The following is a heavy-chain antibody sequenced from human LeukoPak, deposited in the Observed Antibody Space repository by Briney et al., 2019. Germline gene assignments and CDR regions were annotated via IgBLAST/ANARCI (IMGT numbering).Heavy chain of an antibody. J-gene: IGHJ4*02. CDR3: ARDTSSGGYFDY. D-gene: IGHD6-19*01. V-gene: IGHV1-2*02. CDR1: GYTFTGYY. Sequence: ASVKVSCKASGYTFTGYYMHWVRQAPGQGLEWMGWINPNSGGTNYAQKFQGRVTMTRDTSISTAYMELSRLRSDDTAVYYCARDTSSGGYFDYWGQGTLVTVSS. CDR2: INPNSGGT.